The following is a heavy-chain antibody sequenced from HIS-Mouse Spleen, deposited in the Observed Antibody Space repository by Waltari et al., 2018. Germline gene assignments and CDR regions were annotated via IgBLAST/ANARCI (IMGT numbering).Heavy chain of an antibody. J-gene: IGHJ2*01. CDR1: GGSISSSSYY. D-gene: IGHD6-13*01. CDR2: IYYSGSP. Sequence: QLQLQESGPGLVKPSETLSLTCTVSGGSISSSSYYWGWIRQPPGKGLEWIGSIYYSGSPYYTPSLKSRVTISVEPSKNQFSLKLSSVTAADTAVYYCAREIPYSSSWYDWYFDLWGRGTLVTVSS. CDR3: AREIPYSSSWYDWYFDL. V-gene: IGHV4-39*07.